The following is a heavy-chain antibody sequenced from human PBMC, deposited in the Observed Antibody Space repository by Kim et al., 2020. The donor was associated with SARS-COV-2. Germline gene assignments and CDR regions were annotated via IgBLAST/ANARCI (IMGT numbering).Heavy chain of an antibody. Sequence: GGSLRLSCTASGFTFGDYAMSWFRQAPGKGLEWVGFIRSKAYGGATEYAASVKGRFTISRDDSRGIAYLQMNSLKIEDTAMYYCTKSPAPGRRTDWFDPWGQGTLVTVSS. V-gene: IGHV3-49*03. CDR2: IRSKAYGGAT. D-gene: IGHD6-13*01. CDR1: GFTFGDYA. J-gene: IGHJ5*02. CDR3: TKSPAPGRRTDWFDP.